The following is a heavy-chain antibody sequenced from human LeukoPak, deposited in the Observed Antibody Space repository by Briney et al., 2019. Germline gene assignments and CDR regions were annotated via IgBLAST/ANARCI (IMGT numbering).Heavy chain of an antibody. V-gene: IGHV1-2*06. D-gene: IGHD1-26*01. CDR2: INPNSGGT. CDR1: GYTFTGYY. Sequence: ASVKVSCKASGYTFTGYYMHWVRQAPGQGLEWMGRINPNSGGTNYAQKFQGRVTMTRDTSTSTVYMELSSLRSEDTAVYYCARDAESGSYHFDYWGQGTLVTVSS. CDR3: ARDAESGSYHFDY. J-gene: IGHJ4*02.